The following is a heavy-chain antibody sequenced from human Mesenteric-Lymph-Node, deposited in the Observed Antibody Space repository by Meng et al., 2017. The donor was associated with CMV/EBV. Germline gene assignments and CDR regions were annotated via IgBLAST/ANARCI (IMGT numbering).Heavy chain of an antibody. D-gene: IGHD3-10*01. CDR1: GFTFSNSD. CDR3: ARDPDRDHYGSGRCFDY. J-gene: IGHJ4*02. CDR2: VSWNGSRT. Sequence: GESLKISCAASGFTFSNSDMNWVRQAPGKGLEWVSGVSWNGSRTHYADSVKGRFIISRDNSRNFLYQQMNSLRPEDMAVYYCARDPDRDHYGSGRCFDYWGQGTLVTVSS. V-gene: IGHV3-19*01.